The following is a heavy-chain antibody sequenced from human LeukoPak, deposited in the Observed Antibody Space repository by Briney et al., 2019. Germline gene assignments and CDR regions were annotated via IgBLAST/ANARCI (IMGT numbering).Heavy chain of an antibody. CDR1: GGSISSSSYY. V-gene: IGHV4-39*01. D-gene: IGHD6-19*01. CDR2: IYYSGST. CDR3: ASRGVMSSYYFDY. Sequence: SETLSLTCTVSGGSISSSSYYWGWIRQPPGKGLEWIGSIYYSGSTYYNPCLKSRVTISVDTSKNQFSLKLSSVTAADTAVYYCASRGVMSSYYFDYWGQGTLVTVSS. J-gene: IGHJ4*02.